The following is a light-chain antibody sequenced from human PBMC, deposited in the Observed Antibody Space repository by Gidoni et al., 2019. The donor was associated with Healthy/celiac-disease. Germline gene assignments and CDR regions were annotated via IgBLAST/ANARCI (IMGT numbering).Light chain of an antibody. V-gene: IGKV3-20*01. CDR1: QSVSSSY. J-gene: IGKJ2*01. CDR3: QQYGSSPPVYT. Sequence: EIVLTQSPGTLYLSPGERATVSCRASQSVSSSYLAWYQQKPGQAPRLLIYGASSRATGIPDRFSGSGSGTDFTLTISRLEPEAFAVYFCQQYGSSPPVYTFGQXTKLEIK. CDR2: GAS.